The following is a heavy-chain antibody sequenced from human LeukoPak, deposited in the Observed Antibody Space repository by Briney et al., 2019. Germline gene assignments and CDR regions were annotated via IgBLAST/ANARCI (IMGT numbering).Heavy chain of an antibody. CDR1: GFPFIEYS. Sequence: GGSLRLSCTASGFPFIEYSMNWVRQAPGKGLEWISYIGIDSGNTKYADSVRGRFTISTDKAKNSLYLQMNSLRVEDTAVYYCARDHNYAFDDWGQGTLVSVAS. CDR3: ARDHNYAFDD. V-gene: IGHV3-48*01. D-gene: IGHD1-1*01. CDR2: IGIDSGNT. J-gene: IGHJ4*02.